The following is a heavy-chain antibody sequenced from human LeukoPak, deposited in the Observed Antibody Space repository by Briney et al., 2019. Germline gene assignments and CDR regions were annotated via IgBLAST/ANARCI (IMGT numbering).Heavy chain of an antibody. Sequence: PSQTLSLTCTVSGGSISSGGYCWSWLRQHQGKGLEWIVYIYYSGSTYYNPSLKSRVTISVYKTKNQFSLNPSSVTAADTAVYDCARDREQPAGVNWFDPWGEGTLVTVSS. D-gene: IGHD1-26*01. V-gene: IGHV4-31*03. CDR1: GGSISSGGYC. J-gene: IGHJ5*02. CDR2: IYYSGST. CDR3: ARDREQPAGVNWFDP.